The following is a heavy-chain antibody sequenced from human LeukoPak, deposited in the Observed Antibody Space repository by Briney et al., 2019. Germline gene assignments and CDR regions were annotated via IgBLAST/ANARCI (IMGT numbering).Heavy chain of an antibody. CDR2: IHHSGST. D-gene: IGHD5-24*01. J-gene: IGHJ4*02. Sequence: SETLSLTCAVYGGSFSAYYWCWIRQSPGKGLEWIGEIHHSGSTKYNPSLKCRVTISVDMSQSQFSLKLTSVTAADTAVYYCATEEGYNAYWGQGILVTVSS. V-gene: IGHV4-34*01. CDR3: ATEEGYNAY. CDR1: GGSFSAYY.